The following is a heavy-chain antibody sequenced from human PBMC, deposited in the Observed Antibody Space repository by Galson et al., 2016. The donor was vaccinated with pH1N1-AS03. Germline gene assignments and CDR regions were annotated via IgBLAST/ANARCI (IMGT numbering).Heavy chain of an antibody. CDR2: INHSGST. CDR1: GGSFNNYY. D-gene: IGHD6-19*01. CDR3: ARGSYSSGWYRGRNAFDI. J-gene: IGHJ3*02. V-gene: IGHV4-34*01. Sequence: LSLTCAVYGGSFNNYYWNWIRQSPGKGLEWVGEINHSGSTDYNPSLKSRVTISVDPSKNQISLNLNSMTAADTAVYYCARGSYSSGWYRGRNAFDIWGQGTMVTVS.